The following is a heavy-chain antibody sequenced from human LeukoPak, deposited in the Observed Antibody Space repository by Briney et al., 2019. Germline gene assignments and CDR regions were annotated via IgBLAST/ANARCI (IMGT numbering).Heavy chain of an antibody. CDR2: IYYSGST. Sequence: SETLSLTCTVSGGSISSSSYYWGWIRQPPGKGLEWIGSIYYSGSTYYNPSLKSRVTISVDTSKNQFSLKLSSVTAADTAVYYCAREGSSWSRKDYYFDYWGQGTLVTVSS. D-gene: IGHD6-13*01. J-gene: IGHJ4*02. CDR3: AREGSSWSRKDYYFDY. CDR1: GGSISSSSYY. V-gene: IGHV4-39*07.